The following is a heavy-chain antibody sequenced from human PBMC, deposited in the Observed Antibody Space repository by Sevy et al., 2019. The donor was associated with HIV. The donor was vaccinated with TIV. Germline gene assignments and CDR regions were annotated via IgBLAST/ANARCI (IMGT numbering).Heavy chain of an antibody. V-gene: IGHV4-34*01. CDR1: GGSFSGYY. CDR3: ARHCTGSSCSHAFDI. CDR2: INHSGGT. D-gene: IGHD2-15*01. Sequence: SQTLSLTCAVYGGSFSGYYWSWIRQPPGKGLEWIGEINHSGGTNYNPSLKSRDTISVDTSKNQFSLKLNSVTAADTAVYYCARHCTGSSCSHAFDIWVQGTMVTVSS. J-gene: IGHJ3*02.